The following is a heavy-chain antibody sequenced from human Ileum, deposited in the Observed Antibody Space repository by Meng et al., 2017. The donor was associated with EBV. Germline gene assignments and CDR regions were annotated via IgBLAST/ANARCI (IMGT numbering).Heavy chain of an antibody. CDR3: AMGPDYAKTGY. J-gene: IGHJ4*02. V-gene: IGHV4-39*01. Sequence: ASGPVWVEPSGTLTPSWSVSGGSISRSNACWGWIRQPPGKGLEWIQSICYTDYTYYNPSLKSRVTISADKSKTQFSLRLNSLTAADTAVYYCAMGPDYAKTGYWGQGTLVTVSS. CDR2: ICYTDYT. D-gene: IGHD4-17*01. CDR1: GGSISRSNAC.